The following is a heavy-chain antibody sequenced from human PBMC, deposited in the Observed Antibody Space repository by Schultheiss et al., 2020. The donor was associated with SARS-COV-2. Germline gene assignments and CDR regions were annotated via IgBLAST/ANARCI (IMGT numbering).Heavy chain of an antibody. J-gene: IGHJ6*02. Sequence: SETLSLTCTVSGGSISSYYWSWIRQPPGKGLEWIGEINHSGNTDYNPSLRHRITMSVDKSKNHFSLQLTSVTAEDTAVYYCARPVQPYYYYYGMDVWGQGTTVTVSS. CDR2: INHSGNT. CDR1: GGSISSYY. CDR3: ARPVQPYYYYYGMDV. V-gene: IGHV4-59*04. D-gene: IGHD5-18*01.